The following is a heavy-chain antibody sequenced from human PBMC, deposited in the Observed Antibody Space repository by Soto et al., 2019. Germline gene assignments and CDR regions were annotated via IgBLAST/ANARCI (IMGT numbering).Heavy chain of an antibody. V-gene: IGHV1-18*01. J-gene: IGHJ6*02. CDR2: ISAYDGYT. CDR1: GYTFSSYG. CDR3: ARGGYYDSSGSRNYHYYGMSV. Sequence: QVQLVQSGAEVKKPGASVKVSCKASGYTFSSYGINWVRQAPGQGLEWLGWISAYDGYTNYAQILQGRVSMTTDTSPKTAYMELRSLRSDDTGVYYCARGGYYDSSGSRNYHYYGMSVCGQATSVTVSS. D-gene: IGHD6-19*01.